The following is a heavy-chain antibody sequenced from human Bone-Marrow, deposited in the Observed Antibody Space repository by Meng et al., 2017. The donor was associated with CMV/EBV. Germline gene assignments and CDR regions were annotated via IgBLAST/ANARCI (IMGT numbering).Heavy chain of an antibody. Sequence: SETLSLTCTVSGGSVSRDIYYWNWIRQPPGKGLEWIGYIFHSGNTNYNPSLRSRVAISVDTPKNQFSLKLSSVTAADTAVYYCARTLVSYDFWSGYLDPHDAFDIWGQGTMVTVSS. CDR1: GGSVSRDIYY. D-gene: IGHD3-3*01. CDR3: ARTLVSYDFWSGYLDPHDAFDI. V-gene: IGHV4-61*01. CDR2: IFHSGNT. J-gene: IGHJ3*02.